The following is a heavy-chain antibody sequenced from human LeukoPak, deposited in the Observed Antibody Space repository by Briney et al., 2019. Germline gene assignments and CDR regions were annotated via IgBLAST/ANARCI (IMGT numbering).Heavy chain of an antibody. Sequence: PGGSLRLSCAASGFTLSSHGMSWVRQAPGKGLEWVSALGDSGDSTYYADSVKGRFTISRDNAKNSLYLQMNSLRAEDTAVYYCATTYYYDSSGYYLFDYWGQGTLVTVSS. V-gene: IGHV3-23*01. CDR2: LGDSGDST. J-gene: IGHJ4*02. CDR3: ATTYYYDSSGYYLFDY. D-gene: IGHD3-22*01. CDR1: GFTLSSHG.